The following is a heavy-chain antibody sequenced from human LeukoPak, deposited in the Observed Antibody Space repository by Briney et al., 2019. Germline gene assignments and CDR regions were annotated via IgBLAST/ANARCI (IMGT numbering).Heavy chain of an antibody. CDR3: ARGGYSSSHDS. V-gene: IGHV3-21*01. CDR1: GFTFSDYG. D-gene: IGHD6-13*01. Sequence: GGSLRLSCAASGFTFSDYGMNWVRQAPGKGLEWVSSISSSSSHIGYADSVKGRFTISRDSAKNSLHLHMNSLRAEDTAVYYCARGGYSSSHDSWGQGTLVTVSS. CDR2: ISSSSSHI. J-gene: IGHJ4*02.